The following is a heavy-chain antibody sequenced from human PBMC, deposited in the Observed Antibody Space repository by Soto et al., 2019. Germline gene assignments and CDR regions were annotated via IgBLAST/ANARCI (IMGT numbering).Heavy chain of an antibody. CDR2: INHSGST. CDR3: ARGVGIAAAGTYYYYYGMDV. V-gene: IGHV4-34*01. Sequence: SATLSLTCAVSGGSFSGYYWSWIRQPPGKGLEWIGEINHSGSTNYNPSLKSRVTISVDTSKNQFSLKLSSVTAADTAVYYCARGVGIAAAGTYYYYYGMDVWGQGTTVTVSS. D-gene: IGHD6-13*01. J-gene: IGHJ6*02. CDR1: GGSFSGYY.